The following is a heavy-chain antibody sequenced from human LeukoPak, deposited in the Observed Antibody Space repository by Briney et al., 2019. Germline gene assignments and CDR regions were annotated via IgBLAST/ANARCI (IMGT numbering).Heavy chain of an antibody. D-gene: IGHD4-17*01. Sequence: PGGSLRLSCAASGFTFSSYEMNWVRQAPGKGLEWVSYISSSGSTIYYADSVKGRFTISRENAKNTLYLQMNSLRAEDTAVYYCARVFPYTVTTLGYWGQGTLVTVSS. CDR1: GFTFSSYE. CDR3: ARVFPYTVTTLGY. J-gene: IGHJ4*02. V-gene: IGHV3-48*03. CDR2: ISSSGSTI.